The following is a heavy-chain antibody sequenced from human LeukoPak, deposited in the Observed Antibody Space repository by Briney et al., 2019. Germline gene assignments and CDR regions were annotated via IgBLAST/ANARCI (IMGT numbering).Heavy chain of an antibody. J-gene: IGHJ5*02. CDR3: ARGVVVTPPRPYNWFDP. Sequence: ASVKVSCKASGYTFTSYYMHWVRHAPGQGLEWMGIINPSGGSTSYAQKFQGRVTMTRDTSTSTVYMELSSLRSEDTAVYYCARGVVVTPPRPYNWFDPWGQGTLVTVSS. D-gene: IGHD4-23*01. CDR1: GYTFTSYY. CDR2: INPSGGST. V-gene: IGHV1-46*01.